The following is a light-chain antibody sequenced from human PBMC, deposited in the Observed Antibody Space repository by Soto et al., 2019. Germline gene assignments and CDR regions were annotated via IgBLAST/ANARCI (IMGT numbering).Light chain of an antibody. CDR2: GAS. V-gene: IGKV3-15*01. CDR3: QQRNNWPRST. CDR1: QSVSSN. J-gene: IGKJ5*01. Sequence: EIVMTQSPATLSVSPGERATLSCRASQSVSSNLAWYQQKPGQAPRLLIYGASTRATGIPARFSGSGSGTDFTLTISSLEPEDFAVYYCQQRNNWPRSTFGQGTRLEIK.